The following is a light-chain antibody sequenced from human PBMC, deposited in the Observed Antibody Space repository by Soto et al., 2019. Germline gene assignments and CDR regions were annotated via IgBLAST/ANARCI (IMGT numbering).Light chain of an antibody. CDR2: GES. V-gene: IGKV3-15*01. J-gene: IGKJ1*01. Sequence: ELVMTQSPATLSLSPGGSATLSCRASQSISDTLAWYQQKTGQAPRLLIHGESTRATSFPDRLSGSGSGTDLNLTISSLQSEDFAVYYCQQYNNWPWTCGQGTKVDIK. CDR1: QSISDT. CDR3: QQYNNWPWT.